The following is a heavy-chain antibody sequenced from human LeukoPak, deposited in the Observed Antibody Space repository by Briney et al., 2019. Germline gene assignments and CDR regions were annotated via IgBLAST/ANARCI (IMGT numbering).Heavy chain of an antibody. J-gene: IGHJ4*02. Sequence: PGGSLRLSCAASGFTFSDYYMSWIRQAPGKGLEGVAYISSSGSTIYYADSVKGRFTISRDNAKNSLYLQMNSLRAEDTAVYYCASRYCSGGSCYFDYWGQGTLVTVSS. V-gene: IGHV3-11*04. CDR2: ISSSGSTI. CDR1: GFTFSDYY. CDR3: ASRYCSGGSCYFDY. D-gene: IGHD2-15*01.